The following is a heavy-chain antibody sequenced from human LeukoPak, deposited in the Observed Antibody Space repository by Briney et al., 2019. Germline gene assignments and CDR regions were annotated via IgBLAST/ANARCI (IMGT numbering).Heavy chain of an antibody. J-gene: IGHJ3*02. CDR1: GYTFTSNW. CDR2: IYPGDSDT. CDR3: ARQYDSSGYLGLDAFDI. Sequence: GESLKISCKGSGYTFTSNWIGWVRQMPGKGLEWMGIIYPGDSDTRYSPSFQGQVTISADKSISTAYLQWSSLKASDTAMYYCARQYDSSGYLGLDAFDIWGQGTMATVSS. V-gene: IGHV5-51*01. D-gene: IGHD3-22*01.